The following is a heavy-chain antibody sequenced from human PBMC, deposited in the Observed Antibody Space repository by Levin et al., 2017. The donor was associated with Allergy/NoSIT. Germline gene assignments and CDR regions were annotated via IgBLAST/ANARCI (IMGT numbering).Heavy chain of an antibody. Sequence: GGSLRLSCAASGFTFSSYGMHWVRQAPGKGLEWVAVISYDGSNKYYADSVKGRFTISRDNSKNTLYLQMNSLRAEDTAVYYCAKGIVVVKADWYFDLWGRGTLVTVSS. V-gene: IGHV3-30*18. CDR2: ISYDGSNK. CDR3: AKGIVVVKADWYFDL. D-gene: IGHD3-22*01. J-gene: IGHJ2*01. CDR1: GFTFSSYG.